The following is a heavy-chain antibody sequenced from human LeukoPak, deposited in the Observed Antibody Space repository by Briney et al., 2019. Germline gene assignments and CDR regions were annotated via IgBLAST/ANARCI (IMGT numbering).Heavy chain of an antibody. J-gene: IGHJ4*02. CDR1: GYTFTSYY. CDR2: INPSGGST. V-gene: IGHV1-46*01. D-gene: IGHD1-7*01. CDR3: ARDRGITGTEGYFDC. Sequence: ASVKVSCKASGYTFTSYYMHWVRQAPGQGLEWMGIINPSGGSTSYAQKFQGRVTMTRDTSTSTVYMELSSLRSKDTAVYYCARDRGITGTEGYFDCWGQGTLVTVSS.